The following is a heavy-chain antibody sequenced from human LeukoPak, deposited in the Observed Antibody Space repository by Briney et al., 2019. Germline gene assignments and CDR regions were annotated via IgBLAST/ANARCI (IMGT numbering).Heavy chain of an antibody. CDR1: GFTFSSYW. CDR3: ARDGTPFDF. V-gene: IGHV3-7*01. Sequence: GGSLRLSCAASGFTFSSYWVSWVRQAPGKGLEWVANTKQDGSEKYYVDSVKGRFTISRDNAKKSLFLQMNSLRADDTAVYYCARDGTPFDFWGQGTLVTVSS. CDR2: TKQDGSEK. J-gene: IGHJ4*02.